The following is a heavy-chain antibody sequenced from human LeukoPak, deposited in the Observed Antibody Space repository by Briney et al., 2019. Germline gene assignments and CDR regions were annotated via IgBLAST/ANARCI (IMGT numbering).Heavy chain of an antibody. D-gene: IGHD3-22*01. CDR3: AREPRGVDYYDSSGYVDY. V-gene: IGHV3-11*01. Sequence: GGSLRLPCAASGFTFSDYYMSWIRQAPGKGLEWVSYISSSGSTIYYADSVKGRFTISRDNAKNSLYLQMNSLRAEDTAVYYCAREPRGVDYYDSSGYVDYWGQGTLVTVSS. CDR2: ISSSGSTI. CDR1: GFTFSDYY. J-gene: IGHJ4*02.